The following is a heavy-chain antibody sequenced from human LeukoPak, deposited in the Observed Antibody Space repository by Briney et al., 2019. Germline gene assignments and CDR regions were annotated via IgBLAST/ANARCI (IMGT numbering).Heavy chain of an antibody. CDR2: MYYSGTT. CDR3: ARVGGSGTRGWFDP. Sequence: SETLSLTCTVSDGSISSYYWSWMRQPPGKGLEWIAYMYYSGTTNYNPSLRSRVTISVDTSKNQFSLKLSSVTAADTAFYYCARVGGSGTRGWFDPWGQGTLVTVSS. J-gene: IGHJ5*02. V-gene: IGHV4-59*12. CDR1: DGSISSYY. D-gene: IGHD3-10*01.